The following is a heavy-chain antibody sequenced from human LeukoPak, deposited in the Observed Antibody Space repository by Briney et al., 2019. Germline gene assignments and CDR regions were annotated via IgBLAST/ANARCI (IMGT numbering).Heavy chain of an antibody. D-gene: IGHD3-3*01. CDR2: IRSKAYGGTT. J-gene: IGHJ4*02. CDR3: TRDPAGGYYHYYFDY. CDR1: GFTFGDYA. Sequence: GGSLRLSCTASGFTFGDYAMSWFRQAPGKGLEWVGFIRSKAYGGTTEYAASVKGRFTFSRDDSKSIAYLQMNSLKTEDTAVYYCTRDPAGGYYHYYFDYWGQGTLVTVSS. V-gene: IGHV3-49*03.